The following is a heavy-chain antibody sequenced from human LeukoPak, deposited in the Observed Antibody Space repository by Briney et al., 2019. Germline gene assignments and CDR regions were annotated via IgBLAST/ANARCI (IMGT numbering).Heavy chain of an antibody. J-gene: IGHJ4*02. D-gene: IGHD3-16*02. Sequence: SETLSLTCSVSGGSMNKYYWSWIRQPAGKGLEWIGRIYTSGSTNYNPSLKSRVTMSVDTSKNQFSLKLSSVTAADTAVYYCARELRLGELSWGQGTLVTVSS. CDR1: GGSMNKYY. V-gene: IGHV4-4*07. CDR2: IYTSGST. CDR3: ARELRLGELS.